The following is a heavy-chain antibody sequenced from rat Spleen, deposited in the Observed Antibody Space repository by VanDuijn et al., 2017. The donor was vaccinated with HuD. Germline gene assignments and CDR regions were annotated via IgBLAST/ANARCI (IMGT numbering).Heavy chain of an antibody. J-gene: IGHJ4*01. Sequence: EVQLVESDGGLVQPGRSLKLSCAASGFTFSDYYMAWVRQAPTKGLEWVARISYDGSSTYYRDSVKGRFTISRDNAKSTLYLQMDSLRSEDTATYYCASLMYTPDYLGVMHVWGQGASVTVSS. D-gene: IGHD1-6*01. CDR2: ISYDGSST. V-gene: IGHV5-29*01. CDR3: ASLMYTPDYLGVMHV. CDR1: GFTFSDYY.